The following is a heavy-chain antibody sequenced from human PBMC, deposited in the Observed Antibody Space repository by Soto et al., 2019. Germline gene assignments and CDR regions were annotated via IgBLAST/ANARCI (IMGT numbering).Heavy chain of an antibody. J-gene: IGHJ4*02. V-gene: IGHV3-74*01. D-gene: IGHD3-3*01. CDR2: INNDGSGT. Sequence: GGSLRLSCAASGFTFGSYWMHWIRQAPGKGLVWVARINNDGSGTVYADSVKGRFTISRDNAQNTVDLQMNSLRAEDTAVYYCVRGLLGPDYWGQGTLVTVSS. CDR1: GFTFGSYW. CDR3: VRGLLGPDY.